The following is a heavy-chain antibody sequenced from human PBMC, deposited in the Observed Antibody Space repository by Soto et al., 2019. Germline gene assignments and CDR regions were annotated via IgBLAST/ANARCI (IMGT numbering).Heavy chain of an antibody. CDR1: GGSISSSNW. CDR2: IYHSGST. CDR3: ARRWGEGRVDY. D-gene: IGHD3-10*01. V-gene: IGHV4-4*02. Sequence: QVQLQESGPGLVKPSGTLSLTCAVSGGSISSSNWWSWVRQPPGKGLEWIGEIYHSGSTNYNPSLNXRXTXSXXKARNQFSMKLSSVTAADPAVYYCARRWGEGRVDYWGQGTLVTVSS. J-gene: IGHJ4*02.